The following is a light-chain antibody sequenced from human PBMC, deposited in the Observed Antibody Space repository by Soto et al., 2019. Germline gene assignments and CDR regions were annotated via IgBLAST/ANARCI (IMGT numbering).Light chain of an antibody. CDR3: QQREA. Sequence: EIVLTQSPGTLSLSPGERATLSCSASQSVSSTYLAWYQQKPGQAPRLLIYDASNRATGIPARFSGSGSGTDFTLTISSLEPEDFAVYYCQQREAFGQGTRLEIK. V-gene: IGKV3D-20*02. CDR1: QSVSSTY. CDR2: DAS. J-gene: IGKJ5*01.